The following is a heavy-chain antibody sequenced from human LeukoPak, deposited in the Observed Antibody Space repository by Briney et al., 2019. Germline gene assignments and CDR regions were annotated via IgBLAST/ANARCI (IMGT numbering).Heavy chain of an antibody. V-gene: IGHV3-23*01. CDR2: ISGSGGTT. CDR1: GFTFSTYA. J-gene: IGHJ4*02. Sequence: GGSLRLSCAASGFTFSTYAMNWVRQAPGKGLEWVSGISGSGGTTYYADSVQGRFTISRDNSKKTVFLQMNSLRAEDTAVYYCAKGDAVTAIFPPDYWGQGTLVIVSS. D-gene: IGHD2-21*02. CDR3: AKGDAVTAIFPPDY.